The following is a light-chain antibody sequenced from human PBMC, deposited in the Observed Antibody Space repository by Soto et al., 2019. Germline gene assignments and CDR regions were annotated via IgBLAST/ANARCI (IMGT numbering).Light chain of an antibody. CDR2: RTN. V-gene: IGLV1-44*01. Sequence: QSVLTQPPSASGTPGQRVSITCSGSSSNIGSNIVNWYQQLPGRAPKLLIYRTNQRPSGVPDRFSGSKSGTSASLAITGLQAEDEADYYCQSYDSSLSGYVFGTGTKVTVL. J-gene: IGLJ1*01. CDR3: QSYDSSLSGYV. CDR1: SSNIGSNI.